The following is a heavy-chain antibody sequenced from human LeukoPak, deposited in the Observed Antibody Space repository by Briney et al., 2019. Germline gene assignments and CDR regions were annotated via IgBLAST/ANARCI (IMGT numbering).Heavy chain of an antibody. CDR2: INPSGGST. D-gene: IGHD2-15*01. Sequence: GASVKVSCKASGYTFTSYYMHWVRQAPGQGLEWMGIINPSGGSTSYAQKFQGRVTMTRDTSTSTAYMELSRLRSDDTAVYYCARGHCSGGSCYLFDYWGQGTLVTVSS. CDR1: GYTFTSYY. J-gene: IGHJ4*02. V-gene: IGHV1-46*01. CDR3: ARGHCSGGSCYLFDY.